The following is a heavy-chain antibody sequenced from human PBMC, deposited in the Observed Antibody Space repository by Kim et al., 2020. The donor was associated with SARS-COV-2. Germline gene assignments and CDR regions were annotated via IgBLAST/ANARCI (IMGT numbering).Heavy chain of an antibody. J-gene: IGHJ6*02. CDR1: GGTFSSYA. Sequence: SVKVSCKASGGTFSSYAISWVRQAPGQGLEWMGGIIPIFGTANYAQKFQGRVTITADESTSTAYMELSSLRSEDTAVYYCARDLSPLITMVRGVINPDYYYYCMDVWGQGTTVTVSS. CDR2: IIPIFGTA. V-gene: IGHV1-69*13. D-gene: IGHD3-10*01. CDR3: ARDLSPLITMVRGVINPDYYYYCMDV.